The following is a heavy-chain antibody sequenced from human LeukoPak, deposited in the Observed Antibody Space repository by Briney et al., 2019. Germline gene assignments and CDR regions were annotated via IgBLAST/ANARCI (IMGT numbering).Heavy chain of an antibody. J-gene: IGHJ5*02. Sequence: GASVKVSCKASGGTFNSYAISWGRQDPGQGLEWMGGIIPIFGTANYAQKFQGRVTITTDESTSTAYMELSGLRSEDTAVYYCATCNDYDLLNWFDPWGQGTLVTVSS. CDR2: IIPIFGTA. CDR3: ATCNDYDLLNWFDP. CDR1: GGTFNSYA. V-gene: IGHV1-69*05. D-gene: IGHD3-3*01.